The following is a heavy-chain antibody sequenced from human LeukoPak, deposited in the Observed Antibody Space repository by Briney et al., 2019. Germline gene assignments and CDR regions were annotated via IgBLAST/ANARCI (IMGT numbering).Heavy chain of an antibody. CDR2: TNPNSGNT. Sequence: ASVKVSCKASGYTFTSYDINWVRQATGQGLEWMGWTNPNSGNTGYAQKFQGRVTMTRNTSISTAYMVLSSLRSEDTAVYYCARSSPQGYSGYDCAYWGQGTLVTVSS. D-gene: IGHD5-12*01. J-gene: IGHJ4*02. CDR1: GYTFTSYD. CDR3: ARSSPQGYSGYDCAY. V-gene: IGHV1-8*01.